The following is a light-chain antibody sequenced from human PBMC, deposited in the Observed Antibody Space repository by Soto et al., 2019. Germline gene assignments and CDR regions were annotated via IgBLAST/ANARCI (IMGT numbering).Light chain of an antibody. CDR3: KQRRNWKLN. V-gene: IGKV3-11*01. CDR2: DAS. Sequence: IFLTHSPAALSLSLGERCARSCRASQSVSSYLAWYQQKPGQAPRPLIYDASNRATGIPARFSGSGSVTDFSITISGIEPEDFEVSYCKQRRNWKLNFGGGT. J-gene: IGKJ4*01. CDR1: QSVSSY.